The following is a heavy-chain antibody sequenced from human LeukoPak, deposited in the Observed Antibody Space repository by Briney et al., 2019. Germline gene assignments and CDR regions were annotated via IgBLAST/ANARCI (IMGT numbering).Heavy chain of an antibody. D-gene: IGHD6-13*01. J-gene: IGHJ6*02. CDR1: GFTFSSYA. CDR2: ISGSGGST. Sequence: GGSPRLSCAASGFTFSSYAINWGRQAPGKGLQLVSAISGSGGSTYYADSVKGRFTISRDNSKNTLYLQMNSLRAEDTAVYYCAKDMRAAAGRYYYYYGMDVWGQGTTVTVSS. CDR3: AKDMRAAAGRYYYYYGMDV. V-gene: IGHV3-23*01.